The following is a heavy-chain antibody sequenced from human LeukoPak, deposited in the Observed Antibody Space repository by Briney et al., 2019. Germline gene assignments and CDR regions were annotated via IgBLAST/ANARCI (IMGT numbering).Heavy chain of an antibody. Sequence: SVKVSCKASGCTFISYAISWVRQAPGQGLEWMGRIIPILGIANYAQKFQGRVTITADKSTSTAYMELSSLRSEDTAVYYCAREVDRLLDYWGQGTLVTVSS. CDR2: IIPILGIA. CDR1: GCTFISYA. CDR3: AREVDRLLDY. V-gene: IGHV1-69*04. D-gene: IGHD5-12*01. J-gene: IGHJ4*02.